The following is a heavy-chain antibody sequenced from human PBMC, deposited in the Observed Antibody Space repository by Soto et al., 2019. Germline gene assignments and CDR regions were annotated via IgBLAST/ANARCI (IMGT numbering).Heavy chain of an antibody. J-gene: IGHJ5*02. CDR1: GGTFSSYT. CDR3: ARDRRTYGSGSYYNWFDP. CDR2: IIPILGIA. D-gene: IGHD3-10*01. V-gene: IGHV1-69*04. Sequence: SVKVSCKASGGTFSSYTISWVRQAPGQGLEWMGRIIPILGIANYAQKFQGRVTITADKSTSTAYMELSSLRSEDTAVYYCARDRRTYGSGSYYNWFDPWGQGTLVTVSS.